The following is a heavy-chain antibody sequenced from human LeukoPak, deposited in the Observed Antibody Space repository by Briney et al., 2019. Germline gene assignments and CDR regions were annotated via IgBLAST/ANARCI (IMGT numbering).Heavy chain of an antibody. V-gene: IGHV4-34*01. CDR1: GGSFSGYY. CDR2: INHSGST. D-gene: IGHD2-2*01. CDR3: ARDGGGVPAALDY. J-gene: IGHJ4*02. Sequence: PSETLSLTCAVYGGSFSGYYWSWIRQPPGKGLDWIGEINHSGSTNYNPSLKSRVTISVDTSKNQFSLKLSSVTAADTAVYYCARDGGGVPAALDYWGQGTLVTVSS.